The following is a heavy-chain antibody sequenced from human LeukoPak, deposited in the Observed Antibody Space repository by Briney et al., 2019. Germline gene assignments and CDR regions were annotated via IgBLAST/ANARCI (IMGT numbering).Heavy chain of an antibody. CDR3: ARDPTYGIDALDI. Sequence: GGSLRLSCAASGFSFSSYWMTWVSQAPGKGLEWVANINQDGSDKPYVDSVKGRFTISRDNAKNSLYLQMNSLRAEDTAVYYRARDPTYGIDALDIWDQGTMVTVSS. V-gene: IGHV3-7*01. D-gene: IGHD4-17*01. J-gene: IGHJ3*02. CDR1: GFSFSSYW. CDR2: INQDGSDK.